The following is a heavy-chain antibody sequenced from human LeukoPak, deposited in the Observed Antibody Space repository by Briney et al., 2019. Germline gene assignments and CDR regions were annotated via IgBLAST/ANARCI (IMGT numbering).Heavy chain of an antibody. CDR3: ARDGPTYYYDSSGTAFDI. J-gene: IGHJ3*02. CDR2: ISYDGSNK. D-gene: IGHD3-22*01. V-gene: IGHV3-30-3*01. CDR1: GFTFSSYA. Sequence: PGRSLRLSCAASGFTFSSYAMHWVRQAPGKELEWVAVISYDGSNKYYADSVKGRFTISRDNSKNTLYLQMNSLRAEDAAVYYCARDGPTYYYDSSGTAFDIWGQGTMVTVSS.